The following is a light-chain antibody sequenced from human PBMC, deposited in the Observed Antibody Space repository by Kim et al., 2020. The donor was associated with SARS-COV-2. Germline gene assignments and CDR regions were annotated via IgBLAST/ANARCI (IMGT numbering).Light chain of an antibody. J-gene: IGKJ2*01. V-gene: IGKV1-5*03. CDR2: EAS. CDR3: QQYNDYSAT. CDR1: QTISSR. Sequence: SASVGDSVTMTCRASQTISSRMAWYQQKPGKVPTLLSYEASTLESGVPSRFSGSRSGTEFTLTISSLQPDDFATYYCQQYNDYSATFGQGTKLEIK.